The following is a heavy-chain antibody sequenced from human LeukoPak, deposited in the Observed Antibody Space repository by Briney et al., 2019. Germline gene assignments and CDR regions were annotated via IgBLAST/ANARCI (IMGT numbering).Heavy chain of an antibody. Sequence: PSETLSLTCTVSGGSFSSGSYCWSWIRQPPGKGLEWIGYIYYSGSTNYNPSLKSRVTISVDTSKNQFSLKLSSVTAADTAVYYCARAARKQQLAFDYWGQGTLVTVSS. CDR2: IYYSGST. V-gene: IGHV4-61*01. CDR3: ARAARKQQLAFDY. CDR1: GGSFSSGSYC. D-gene: IGHD6-13*01. J-gene: IGHJ4*02.